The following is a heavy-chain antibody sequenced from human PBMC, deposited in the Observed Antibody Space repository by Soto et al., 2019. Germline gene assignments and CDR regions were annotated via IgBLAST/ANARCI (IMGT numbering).Heavy chain of an antibody. CDR2: INAGNGNT. CDR1: GYTFTSYA. CDR3: ARGPIQLWSFDY. V-gene: IGHV1-3*01. D-gene: IGHD5-18*01. J-gene: IGHJ4*02. Sequence: ASVKVSCKASGYTFTSYAMHWVRQAPGQRLEWMGWINAGNGNTKYSQKFRGRVTITRDTSASTAYMELSSLRSEDTAVYYCARGPIQLWSFDYWGQGTLVTVSS.